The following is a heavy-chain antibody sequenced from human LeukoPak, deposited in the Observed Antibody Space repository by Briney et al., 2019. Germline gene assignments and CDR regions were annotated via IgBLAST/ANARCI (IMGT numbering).Heavy chain of an antibody. D-gene: IGHD5-24*01. CDR3: ARIDGYRY. J-gene: IGHJ4*02. V-gene: IGHV3-30-3*01. Sequence: PGGSLRLSCAASGFTFSSYAMHWVRQAPGKGLEWVAVISYDGSNKYYADSVKGRFTISRDNSKNTLYLQMNSPRAEDTAVYYCARIDGYRYWGQGTLVTVSS. CDR2: ISYDGSNK. CDR1: GFTFSSYA.